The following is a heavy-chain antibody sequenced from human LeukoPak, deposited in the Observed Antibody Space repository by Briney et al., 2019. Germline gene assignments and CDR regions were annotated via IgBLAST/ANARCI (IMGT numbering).Heavy chain of an antibody. D-gene: IGHD3-3*01. CDR2: ISGSGGST. CDR3: AKVLYYDFWSGYFDY. V-gene: IGHV3-23*01. Sequence: GGSLRLSCAASGFTFSSYAMSWVRQAPGKGLEWVSAISGSGGSTYYADSVKGRFTISRDNSTNTLYLQMNSLRAEDMAVYYCAKVLYYDFWSGYFDYWGQGTLVTVSS. J-gene: IGHJ4*02. CDR1: GFTFSSYA.